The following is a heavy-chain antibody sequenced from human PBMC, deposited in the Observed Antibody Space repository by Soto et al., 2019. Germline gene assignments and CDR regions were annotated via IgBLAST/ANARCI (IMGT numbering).Heavy chain of an antibody. CDR2: ISYDGSNK. Sequence: ESGGGVVQPGRSLRLSCAASGFTFSSYGMHWVRQAPGKGLEWVAVISYDGSNKYYADSVKGRFTISRDNSKNTLYLQMNSLRAEDTAVYYCAKEYSSGWTGLYYFDYWGQGTLVTVSS. CDR1: GFTFSSYG. J-gene: IGHJ4*02. V-gene: IGHV3-30*18. CDR3: AKEYSSGWTGLYYFDY. D-gene: IGHD6-19*01.